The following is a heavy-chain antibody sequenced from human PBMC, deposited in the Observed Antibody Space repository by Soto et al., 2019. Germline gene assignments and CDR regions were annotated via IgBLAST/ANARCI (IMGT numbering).Heavy chain of an antibody. CDR1: GGSISTSNW. D-gene: IGHD1-26*01. J-gene: IGHJ4*02. CDR3: AHRPIVGAAI. Sequence: QVQLQESGPGLVKPSGTLSLTCGVFGGSISTSNWWTWVRQPPGKGLEWIGEIYHSGITNYNSSLMSRVTISLDKVNNQFSLKLTSVTAADTAVYYCAHRPIVGAAIWGQGTLVTVSS. V-gene: IGHV4-4*02. CDR2: IYHSGIT.